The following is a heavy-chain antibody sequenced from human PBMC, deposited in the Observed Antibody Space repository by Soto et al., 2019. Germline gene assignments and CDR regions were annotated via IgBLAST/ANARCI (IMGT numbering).Heavy chain of an antibody. V-gene: IGHV3-23*01. Sequence: GGSLRLSCAASGFTFSSYAMSWVRQAPGKGLEWVSAISGSGGSTYYADSVKGRFTISRDNSKNTLYLQMNSLRAEDTAVYYCAKQVRDGTSSPYYFDYWGQGTLVTVSS. D-gene: IGHD6-6*01. J-gene: IGHJ4*02. CDR3: AKQVRDGTSSPYYFDY. CDR2: ISGSGGST. CDR1: GFTFSSYA.